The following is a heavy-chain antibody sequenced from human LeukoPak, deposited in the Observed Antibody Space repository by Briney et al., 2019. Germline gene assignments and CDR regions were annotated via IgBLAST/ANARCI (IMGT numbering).Heavy chain of an antibody. Sequence: GGSLRLSCAASGFTFSSYAMTWVRQAPGKGLEWVSVISGRSDRVYYADSVKGRFTISRDNSKNTLEMQMNSLRAEDTAVYYCAKESDFWSGYYQGYWGQGTLVTVSS. CDR1: GFTFSSYA. V-gene: IGHV3-23*01. CDR3: AKESDFWSGYYQGY. D-gene: IGHD3-3*01. CDR2: ISGRSDRV. J-gene: IGHJ4*02.